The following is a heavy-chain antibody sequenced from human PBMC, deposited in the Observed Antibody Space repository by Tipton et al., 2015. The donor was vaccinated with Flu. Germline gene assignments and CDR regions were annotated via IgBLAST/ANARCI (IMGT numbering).Heavy chain of an antibody. CDR3: ARAAGELDCSSTSCYPLGEDY. D-gene: IGHD2-2*01. CDR1: GYTFTSYG. V-gene: IGHV1-18*01. Sequence: QLVQSGAEVKKPGASVKVSCKASGYTFTSYGISWVRQAPGQGLEWMGWISAYNGNTNYAQKLQGRVTMTTDTSTSTAYMELRSLRSDDTAVYYCARAAGELDCSSTSCYPLGEDYWGQGTLVTVSS. CDR2: ISAYNGNT. J-gene: IGHJ4*02.